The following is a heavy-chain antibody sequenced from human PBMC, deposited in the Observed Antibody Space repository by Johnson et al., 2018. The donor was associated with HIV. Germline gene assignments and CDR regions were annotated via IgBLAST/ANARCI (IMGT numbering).Heavy chain of an antibody. J-gene: IGHJ3*02. Sequence: VQLVESGGGLVQPGGSLRLSCAASGLTFSSYWMHWVRQAPGKGLVWVSRINSDGSSTSYADSVKGRITISRDNAKNTLYLQMNSLRAEDTAVYYCAREPGYSSGPDAFDIWGQGTMVTVSS. CDR2: INSDGSST. V-gene: IGHV3-74*01. D-gene: IGHD6-19*01. CDR1: GLTFSSYW. CDR3: AREPGYSSGPDAFDI.